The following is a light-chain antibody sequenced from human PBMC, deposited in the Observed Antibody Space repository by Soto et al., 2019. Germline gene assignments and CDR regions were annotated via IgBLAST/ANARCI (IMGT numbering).Light chain of an antibody. J-gene: IGLJ3*02. CDR2: GNS. V-gene: IGLV1-40*01. CDR3: QAYDSSLSGSV. CDR1: SSNIGAGYD. Sequence: QSVLTQPPSVSGAPGQRVTISCTGSSSNIGAGYDVHWYQQLPGTAPKLLIYGNSNRPSGVPDRFSGSKSGTSASLAITGVQNEDEGDYYCQAYDSSLSGSVFGGGTKLTVL.